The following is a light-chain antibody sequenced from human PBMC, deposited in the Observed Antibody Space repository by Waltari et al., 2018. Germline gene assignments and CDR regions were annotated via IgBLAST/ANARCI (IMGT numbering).Light chain of an antibody. CDR1: SSDVGGYNY. CDR2: DVS. V-gene: IGLV2-14*01. CDR3: SSYTSSSTFYV. J-gene: IGLJ1*01. Sequence: QSALTQPASVSGSPGQSITISCTGTSSDVGGYNYVSWYQQHPGKAPKLMIYDVSNRPSWVSNRFSGSKSGNTASPTISGLQAEDEADYYCSSYTSSSTFYVFGTGTKVTVL.